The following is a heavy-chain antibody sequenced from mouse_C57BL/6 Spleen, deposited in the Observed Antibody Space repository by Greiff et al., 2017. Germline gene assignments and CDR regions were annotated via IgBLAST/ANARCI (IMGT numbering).Heavy chain of an antibody. J-gene: IGHJ4*01. CDR1: GYAFSSSW. Sequence: VQLQESGPELVKPGASVKISCKASGYAFSSSWMNWVKQRPGQGLEWIGRLYPGDGDTNYNGKFKGKATLTADKSSSTAYMQRSSLTSEDSAVYFCARFYYGYEHAMDYWGQGTSVTVSS. D-gene: IGHD2-2*01. V-gene: IGHV1-82*01. CDR2: LYPGDGDT. CDR3: ARFYYGYEHAMDY.